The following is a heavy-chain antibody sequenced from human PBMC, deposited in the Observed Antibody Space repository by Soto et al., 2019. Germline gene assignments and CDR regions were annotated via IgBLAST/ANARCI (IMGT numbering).Heavy chain of an antibody. CDR2: IIPIFGTA. J-gene: IGHJ4*02. Sequence: ASVKVSCKASGGTFSSYAISWVRQAPGQGLEWMGGIIPIFGTANYAQKFQGRVTITADESTSTAYMELSSLRSEDTAVYYCATDHIAARPDYFDYWGQGTLVTVSS. D-gene: IGHD6-6*01. CDR1: GGTFSSYA. CDR3: ATDHIAARPDYFDY. V-gene: IGHV1-69*13.